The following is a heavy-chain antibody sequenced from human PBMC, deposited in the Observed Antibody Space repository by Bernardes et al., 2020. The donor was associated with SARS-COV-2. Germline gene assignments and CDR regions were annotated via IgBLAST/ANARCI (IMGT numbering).Heavy chain of an antibody. V-gene: IGHV3-30*18. CDR2: ISYDGNFK. Sequence: GGSLRLSCAASGFTFNNYAMNWVRQAPGKGLEWLAVISYDGNFKYYADSMKGRFTISRDNSNNTVYLQMSGLRVEDTATYYCAKDSFGGDYLNWFDPWGQGTLVTVSS. D-gene: IGHD4-17*01. J-gene: IGHJ5*02. CDR1: GFTFNNYA. CDR3: AKDSFGGDYLNWFDP.